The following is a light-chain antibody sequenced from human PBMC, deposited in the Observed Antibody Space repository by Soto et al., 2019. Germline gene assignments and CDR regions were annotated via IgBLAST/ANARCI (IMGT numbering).Light chain of an antibody. CDR2: DVI. Sequence: QSALTQPRSVSGSPGQSVTISCSGTGSDVGGYEYVSWYQQHPGEPPKLIIYDVIKRPSGVPDRFSGSKSGNTASLTISGLQAEDEAKYYCCSYAGSSTWVFGGGTKVTVL. J-gene: IGLJ3*02. CDR3: CSYAGSSTWV. V-gene: IGLV2-11*01. CDR1: GSDVGGYEY.